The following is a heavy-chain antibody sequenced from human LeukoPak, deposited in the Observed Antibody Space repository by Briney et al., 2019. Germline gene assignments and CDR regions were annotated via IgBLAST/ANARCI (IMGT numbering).Heavy chain of an antibody. J-gene: IGHJ3*02. D-gene: IGHD3-3*01. CDR2: INHSGST. Sequence: SETLSLTCAVYGGSFSGYYWSWIRQPPGKGLEWIGEINHSGSTNYNPSLKSRVTISVDTSKNQFSLKLSSVTAADTAVYYCARDAWRNAFDIWGQGTMVTVSS. V-gene: IGHV4-34*01. CDR3: ARDAWRNAFDI. CDR1: GGSFSGYY.